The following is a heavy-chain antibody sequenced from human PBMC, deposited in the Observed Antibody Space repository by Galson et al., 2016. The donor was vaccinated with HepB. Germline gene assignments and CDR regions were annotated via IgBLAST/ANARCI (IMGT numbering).Heavy chain of an antibody. CDR2: IYSGGST. D-gene: IGHD2-15*01. J-gene: IGHJ4*02. CDR3: ATSPSVGF. CDR1: GFIVSSNY. Sequence: SLRLSCAASGFIVSSNYMNWVRQAPGKGLEWVSVIYSGGSTHYADSVKGRFTISRDKSKNTLFLQMNSLRAEDTAVYYCATSPSVGFWGQGTLVTVSS. V-gene: IGHV3-66*01.